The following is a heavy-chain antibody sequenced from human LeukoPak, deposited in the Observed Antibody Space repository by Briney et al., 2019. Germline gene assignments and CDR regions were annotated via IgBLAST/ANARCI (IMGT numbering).Heavy chain of an antibody. CDR3: ARRSGIAVAGAFDY. Sequence: GGSLRLSCAASGFTFSDYYMSWIRQAPGKGLEWISYISISGSNIYYADSVKGRFTISRDNSKNTLYLQMNSLRAEDTAVYYCARRSGIAVAGAFDYWGQGTLVTVSS. CDR2: ISISGSNI. V-gene: IGHV3-11*01. CDR1: GFTFSDYY. D-gene: IGHD6-19*01. J-gene: IGHJ4*02.